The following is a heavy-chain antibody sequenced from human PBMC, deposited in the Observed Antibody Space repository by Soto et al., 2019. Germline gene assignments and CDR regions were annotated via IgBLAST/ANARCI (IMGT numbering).Heavy chain of an antibody. D-gene: IGHD3-3*01. V-gene: IGHV2-5*02. CDR2: IYWDDDK. J-gene: IGHJ5*02. CDR1: GFSLSTSGVG. Sequence: QITLKESGPTLVKPTQTLTLTCTFSGFSLSTSGVGVGWIRQPPGKALEWLALIYWDDDKRYSPSLKSMLTITKDTSNNQVVLTMTIMDPVDTATYYGAHWDPEYYDFWSGYWSRPCNWFDPWGQGTLVTVSS. CDR3: AHWDPEYYDFWSGYWSRPCNWFDP.